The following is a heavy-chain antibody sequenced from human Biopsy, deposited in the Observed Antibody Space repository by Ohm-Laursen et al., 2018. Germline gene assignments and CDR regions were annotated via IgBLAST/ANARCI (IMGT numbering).Heavy chain of an antibody. CDR2: ISGNSDII. V-gene: IGHV3-23*01. CDR1: GFTFSSYA. J-gene: IGHJ4*02. CDR3: ALAAAQTVTHFDY. Sequence: SLRPSCSASGFTFSSYAMTWFRQAPGKGLEWVSTISGNSDIIYDTDSVKGRFTISRDSSKNTLYLQMNSLRADDTAVYYCALAAAQTVTHFDYWGQGTLVTVSS. D-gene: IGHD4-17*01.